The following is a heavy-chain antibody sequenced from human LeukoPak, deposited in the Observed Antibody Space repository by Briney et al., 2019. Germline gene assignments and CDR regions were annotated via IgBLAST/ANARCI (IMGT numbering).Heavy chain of an antibody. V-gene: IGHV3-23*01. CDR1: GFTFSSYA. D-gene: IGHD1-26*01. J-gene: IGHJ4*02. CDR2: ISGGGDSI. CDR3: AREVGHFDY. Sequence: PGGSLRLPCAASGFTFSSYAMSWVRQAPGKGLEWVSTISGGGDSIYYADSVKGRFTISRDNSKNTLYLQMNSLRAEDTAVYDCAREVGHFDYWGQGTLVTVSS.